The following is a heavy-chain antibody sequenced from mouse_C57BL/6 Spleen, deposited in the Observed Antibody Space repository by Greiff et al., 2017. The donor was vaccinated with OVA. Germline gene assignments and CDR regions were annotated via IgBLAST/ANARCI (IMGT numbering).Heavy chain of an antibody. Sequence: VKLQESGAELVRPGASVTLSCKASGYTFTDYEMHWVKQTPVHGLEWIGAIDPETGGTAYNQKFKGKAILTADKSSSTAYMALRSLTSEDSAVYYCTRYGNFSMDYWGQGTSVTVSS. V-gene: IGHV1-15*01. CDR1: GYTFTDYE. D-gene: IGHD2-10*02. CDR2: IDPETGGT. J-gene: IGHJ4*01. CDR3: TRYGNFSMDY.